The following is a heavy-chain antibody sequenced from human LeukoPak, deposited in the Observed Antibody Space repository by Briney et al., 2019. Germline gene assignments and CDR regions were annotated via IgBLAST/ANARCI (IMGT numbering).Heavy chain of an antibody. CDR1: GYTFTVYY. CDR3: ARDDTSGWSFDY. Sequence: ASVTVSCKAFGYTFTVYYIHWVRQAPGQGLEWMGWINPDSGATNYAQKFQGRVTMTRDTSISTAYMELSGLRSDDTAMYYCARDDTSGWSFDYWGQGTLVTVSS. CDR2: INPDSGAT. J-gene: IGHJ4*02. V-gene: IGHV1-2*02. D-gene: IGHD6-19*01.